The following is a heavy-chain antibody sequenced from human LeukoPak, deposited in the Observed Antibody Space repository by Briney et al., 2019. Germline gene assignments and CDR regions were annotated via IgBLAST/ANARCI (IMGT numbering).Heavy chain of an antibody. D-gene: IGHD5-18*01. Sequence: ASVKVSCKTSGGTFSTYSIAWVRQAPGQGLEWMGWINPNSGGTNYAQKFQGRVTMTRDTSIGTAYMELSRLRSDDTAVYYCARESTIYSSGSKYNWFDPWGQGTLVTVSS. CDR3: ARESTIYSSGSKYNWFDP. CDR1: GGTFSTYS. V-gene: IGHV1-2*02. CDR2: INPNSGGT. J-gene: IGHJ5*02.